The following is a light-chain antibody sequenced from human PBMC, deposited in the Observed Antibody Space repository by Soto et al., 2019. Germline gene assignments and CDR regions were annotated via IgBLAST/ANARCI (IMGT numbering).Light chain of an antibody. Sequence: QSALTQPASVSGSPGQSITISCTGTSSDVGGYNYVSWYQQHPGKAPKLMIYDVSNRPSGVSNRFSGSKCGNTASLTISGLQAEDEADYYCSSYTSSSTRVFGTGTKLTVL. J-gene: IGLJ1*01. CDR2: DVS. V-gene: IGLV2-14*01. CDR1: SSDVGGYNY. CDR3: SSYTSSSTRV.